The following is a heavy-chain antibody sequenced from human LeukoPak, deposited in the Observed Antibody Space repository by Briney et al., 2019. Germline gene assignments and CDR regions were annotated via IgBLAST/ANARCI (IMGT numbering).Heavy chain of an antibody. CDR3: ARDYASAYYYDSTSYPYGMDV. CDR1: GGSVSSRDFY. CDR2: IYSTGST. J-gene: IGHJ6*02. Sequence: SETLSLTCTVSGGSVSSRDFYWSWIRQPPGKGLEWIGYIYSTGSTYYNPSLKSRVAISIDTSNNRFSVKLSSVTAADTAVYFCARDYASAYYYDSTSYPYGMDVWGQGTTVTVSS. V-gene: IGHV4-30-4*01. D-gene: IGHD3-22*01.